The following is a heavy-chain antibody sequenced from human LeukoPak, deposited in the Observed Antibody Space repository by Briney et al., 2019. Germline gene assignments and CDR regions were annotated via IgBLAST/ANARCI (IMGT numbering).Heavy chain of an antibody. CDR3: AMYHYDSSGPYVGAFDI. Sequence: GASVKVSCKASGYTFTSYAMHWVRQAPGQRLEWMGWMNPNSGHTGFAQKFQGRVTMTRDTSISTAYMELSSLRSEDTAMYYCAMYHYDSSGPYVGAFDIWGQGTVVTVS. J-gene: IGHJ3*02. D-gene: IGHD3-22*01. CDR1: GYTFTSYA. V-gene: IGHV1-8*02. CDR2: MNPNSGHT.